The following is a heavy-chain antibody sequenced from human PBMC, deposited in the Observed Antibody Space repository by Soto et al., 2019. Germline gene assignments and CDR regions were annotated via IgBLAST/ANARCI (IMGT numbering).Heavy chain of an antibody. J-gene: IGHJ4*02. Sequence: QVQLQESGPGLVKPSETLSLTCTVSGGSISSYYWSWIRQPPGKGLEWIGYIYYSGSTDYNPSLKCRVTISVDTSKNQFSLKLSSVTAADTAVYYCARAWQYSSGFFDYWGQGTLVTVSS. CDR1: GGSISSYY. D-gene: IGHD6-19*01. V-gene: IGHV4-59*01. CDR3: ARAWQYSSGFFDY. CDR2: IYYSGST.